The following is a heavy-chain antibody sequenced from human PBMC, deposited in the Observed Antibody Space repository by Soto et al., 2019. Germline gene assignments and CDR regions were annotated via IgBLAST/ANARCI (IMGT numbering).Heavy chain of an antibody. CDR3: ARWGTTGGLDV. CDR2: TSYDGTNN. Sequence: QVHLVESGGGVVQPGTSLRLSCVGSGLTFRSYVIHWVRQAPGKGLEWVALTSYDGTNNYYGDSVKGRFTISRDNSKNTVDLQMDSLRLEDTSLYYCARWGTTGGLDVWGPGTLVSVSS. CDR1: GLTFRSYV. J-gene: IGHJ4*02. V-gene: IGHV3-30*19. D-gene: IGHD3-16*01.